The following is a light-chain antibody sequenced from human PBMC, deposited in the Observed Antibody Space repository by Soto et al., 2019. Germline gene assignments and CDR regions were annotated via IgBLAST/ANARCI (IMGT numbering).Light chain of an antibody. CDR2: EVS. CDR3: SSYAGSNNHVV. V-gene: IGLV2-8*01. Sequence: QSVLTQPPSASGSPGQSVTISCTGTSSDVGGHNYVSWYQQHPGKAPKLMIYEVSKRPSGVPDRFSGSKSGNTASLTVSGLQAEDEADYYCSSYAGSNNHVVFGGGTKLTVL. J-gene: IGLJ2*01. CDR1: SSDVGGHNY.